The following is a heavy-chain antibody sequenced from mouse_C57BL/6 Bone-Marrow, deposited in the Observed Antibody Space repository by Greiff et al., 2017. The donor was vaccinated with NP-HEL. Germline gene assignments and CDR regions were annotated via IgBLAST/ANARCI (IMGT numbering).Heavy chain of an antibody. CDR3: ARLSCYWYFDV. CDR1: GFTFSDYG. CDR2: ISNLAYSI. V-gene: IGHV5-15*01. J-gene: IGHJ1*03. Sequence: EVKLMESGGGLVQPGGSLKLSCAASGFTFSDYGMAWVRQAPRKGPEWVAFISNLAYSIYYTDTVTGRFTISRENAKNTLYLEMSSLRSEDTAMYYCARLSCYWYFDVWGTGTTVTVSS.